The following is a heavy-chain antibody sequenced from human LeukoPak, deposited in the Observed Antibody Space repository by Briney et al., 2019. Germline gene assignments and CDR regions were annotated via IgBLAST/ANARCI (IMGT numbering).Heavy chain of an antibody. D-gene: IGHD6-19*01. J-gene: IGHJ5*02. CDR2: MNPNSGNT. V-gene: IGHV1-8*03. Sequence: ASVKVSCMASGYTFTSYDINWVRQATGQGLEWMGWMNPNSGNTGYAQKFQGRVTITRNTSISTAYMELSSLRSEDTAVYYCARMYSSGWINRFDPWGQGTLVTVSS. CDR1: GYTFTSYD. CDR3: ARMYSSGWINRFDP.